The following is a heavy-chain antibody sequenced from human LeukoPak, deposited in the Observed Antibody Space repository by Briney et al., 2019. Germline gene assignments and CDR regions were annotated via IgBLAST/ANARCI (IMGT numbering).Heavy chain of an antibody. V-gene: IGHV4-39*07. CDR1: GGSVSSSSYY. CDR2: IYYTGST. D-gene: IGHD3-22*01. Sequence: SETLSLTCTVSGGSVSSSSYYWGWIRQPPGKGLEWIGSIYYTGSTNYNPSLKGRVTISADTSKNQFSLQLNSVTAADTAVYYCARAPRHPSGYYIDYWGQGTLVTVSS. CDR3: ARAPRHPSGYYIDY. J-gene: IGHJ4*02.